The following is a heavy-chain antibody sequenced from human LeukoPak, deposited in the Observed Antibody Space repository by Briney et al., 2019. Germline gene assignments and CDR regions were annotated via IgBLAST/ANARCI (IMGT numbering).Heavy chain of an antibody. V-gene: IGHV4-39*01. J-gene: IGHJ4*02. D-gene: IGHD3-10*01. CDR2: YSGST. Sequence: PSETLSLTCTVSGGPISSSSYYWAWIRQPPGKGLEYIGSYSGSTYYNPSLKSRVTISVDTSKKQFSLKLSSVTAADTAVYYCARSSYGAGSKPYWVDYWGQGTLVTVSS. CDR1: GGPISSSSYY. CDR3: ARSSYGAGSKPYWVDY.